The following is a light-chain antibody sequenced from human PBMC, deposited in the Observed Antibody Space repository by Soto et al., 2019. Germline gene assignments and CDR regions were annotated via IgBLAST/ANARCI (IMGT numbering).Light chain of an antibody. CDR1: QSVLYSSNNQNY. CDR2: WAS. J-gene: IGKJ3*01. CDR3: QQYYSTPPT. Sequence: DIVMTQSPDSLAVSLGERATINCKSSQSVLYSSNNQNYLAWYQQKPRQPPKLLIYWASTRESGVPDRFSGSGSGTDFTLTISSLQAEDAAVYYCQQYYSTPPTFGPGTKVDIK. V-gene: IGKV4-1*01.